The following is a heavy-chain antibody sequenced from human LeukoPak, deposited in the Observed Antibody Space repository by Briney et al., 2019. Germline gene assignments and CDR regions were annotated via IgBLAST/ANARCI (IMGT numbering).Heavy chain of an antibody. CDR1: GYTFSTYG. Sequence: ASVKVSCKASGYTFSTYGISWVRQAPGQGLEWMGWISGYNGHTKYAQRLQGRVTMTTDTSTSTAYMELRSLRSDDTAVYYCVRRYCSSTSCYTNWFDPWGQGTLVTVSS. D-gene: IGHD2-2*02. J-gene: IGHJ5*02. V-gene: IGHV1-18*01. CDR2: ISGYNGHT. CDR3: VRRYCSSTSCYTNWFDP.